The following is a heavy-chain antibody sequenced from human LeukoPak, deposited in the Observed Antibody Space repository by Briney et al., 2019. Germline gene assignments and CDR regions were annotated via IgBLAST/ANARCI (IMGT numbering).Heavy chain of an antibody. CDR1: GFTFSSYW. V-gene: IGHV3-74*01. CDR3: AREYCSSTSCYNDSWFDP. Sequence: SGGSLRLSCAASGFTFSSYWMHWVRQAPGKGLVWVSRINTDGSSTSYADSVKGRFTISRDNAKNTLYLQMNSLRAEDTAVYYCAREYCSSTSCYNDSWFDPWGQGTLVTVSS. CDR2: INTDGSST. D-gene: IGHD2-2*02. J-gene: IGHJ5*02.